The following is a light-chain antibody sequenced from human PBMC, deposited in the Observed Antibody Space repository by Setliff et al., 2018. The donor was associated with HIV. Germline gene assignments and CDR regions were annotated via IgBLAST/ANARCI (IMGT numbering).Light chain of an antibody. Sequence: QSALTQPASVSGSPGQSITISCTGTSSDVGDYNFVSWYQQHLGKVPKLIIYDINNRPSGVSSRFSGSKSGNTASLTISGLQAEDEADYYCSSYSSSSTLYVFGAGTKVTVL. J-gene: IGLJ1*01. CDR1: SSDVGDYNF. CDR2: DIN. CDR3: SSYSSSSTLYV. V-gene: IGLV2-14*03.